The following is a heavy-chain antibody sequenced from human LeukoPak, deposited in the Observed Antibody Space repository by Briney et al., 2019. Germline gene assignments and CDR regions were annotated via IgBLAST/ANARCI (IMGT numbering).Heavy chain of an antibody. CDR2: ISYDGSNK. CDR1: GFTFSSYA. CDR3: ARFIGDFWSGLFYYYYGMDV. Sequence: GGSLRLSCAASGFTFSSYAMHWVRQAPGKGLEWVAVISYDGSNKYYADSVKGRFTISRDNSKNTLYLQMNSLRAEDTAVYYCARFIGDFWSGLFYYYYGMDVWGQGTTVTVSS. J-gene: IGHJ6*02. D-gene: IGHD3-3*01. V-gene: IGHV3-30-3*01.